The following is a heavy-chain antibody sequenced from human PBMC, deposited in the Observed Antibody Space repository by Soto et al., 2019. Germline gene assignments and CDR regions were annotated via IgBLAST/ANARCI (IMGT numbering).Heavy chain of an antibody. J-gene: IGHJ4*02. CDR3: ARLYSHDGSRDY. Sequence: QVQLVQSGAEVKKPGASVKLSCEASGYTFTSYYMHWVRQAPGQGLDWMGTVNPSGGNTNYAQKFQGRVAMTWDTSTRTVYLELRGLQSDDTALYYCARLYSHDGSRDYWGQGTLVTVSS. D-gene: IGHD5-18*01. V-gene: IGHV1-46*01. CDR1: GYTFTSYY. CDR2: VNPSGGNT.